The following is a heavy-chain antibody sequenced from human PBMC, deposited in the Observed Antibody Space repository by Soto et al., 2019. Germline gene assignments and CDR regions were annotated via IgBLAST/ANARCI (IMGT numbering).Heavy chain of an antibody. CDR3: ARVSDYYDSSGYDY. J-gene: IGHJ4*02. V-gene: IGHV4-30-4*01. CDR2: IYYSGST. Sequence: SETLSLTCTVSGGSISSGDYYWSWIRQPPGKGLEWIGYIYYSGSTYYNPSLKSRVTISVDTSKNQFSLKLSSVTAADTAVYYCARVSDYYDSSGYDYWGQGTLVTVSS. CDR1: GGSISSGDYY. D-gene: IGHD3-22*01.